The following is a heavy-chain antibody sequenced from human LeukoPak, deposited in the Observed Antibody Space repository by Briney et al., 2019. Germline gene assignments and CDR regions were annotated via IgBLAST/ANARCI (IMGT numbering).Heavy chain of an antibody. J-gene: IGHJ4*02. V-gene: IGHV3-7*01. CDR3: VSPRRSGTLDY. CDR1: GFTFSSYW. Sequence: GESLKISCAASGFTFSSYWMSWVRQAPGKGLEWVANIKEDGSQKYYVDSVKGRFSISRDNAKNSVYLQMNSLRAEDTALYYCVSPRRSGTLDYWGQGILVTVSS. CDR2: IKEDGSQK. D-gene: IGHD1-26*01.